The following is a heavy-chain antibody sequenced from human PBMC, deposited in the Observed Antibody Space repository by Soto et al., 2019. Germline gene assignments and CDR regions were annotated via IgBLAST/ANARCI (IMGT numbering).Heavy chain of an antibody. Sequence: EVQLLESGGGLVQPGGSLRLSCAASGFTFSSSWMHWVRQAPGKGLVWVSRIYSDGSRTNYADSVQGRFTISRDNAKNTLYLQMNSLRADDTALYYCARGPTGWYGYDYWGQGTLVTVSS. J-gene: IGHJ4*02. CDR3: ARGPTGWYGYDY. V-gene: IGHV3-74*01. D-gene: IGHD6-19*01. CDR1: GFTFSSSW. CDR2: IYSDGSRT.